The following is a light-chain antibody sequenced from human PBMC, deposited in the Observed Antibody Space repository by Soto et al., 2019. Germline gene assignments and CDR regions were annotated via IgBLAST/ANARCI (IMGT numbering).Light chain of an antibody. CDR1: QSVSSY. V-gene: IGKV3-11*01. CDR3: QQRSKWPPIT. Sequence: EIVLTQSPATLSLSPGERATLSCRASQSVSSYLAWYQQKPGQAPRLLIYDASNRATGIPARFSGSWSGTDFTLTISSLEPEDFAVYYCQQRSKWPPITFGQGTRLEIK. J-gene: IGKJ5*01. CDR2: DAS.